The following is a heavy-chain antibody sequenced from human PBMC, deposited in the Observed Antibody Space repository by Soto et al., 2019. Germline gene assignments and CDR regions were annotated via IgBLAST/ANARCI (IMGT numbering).Heavy chain of an antibody. Sequence: GGSLRLSCAASGFTFSSYAMSWVRQAPGKGLEWVSAISGSGGSTYYADSVKGRFTISRDNYKNPLYLQMKSMRAEDTAVYYCAKSLQRWLQCFDYWGQGTLVTVSS. D-gene: IGHD5-12*01. CDR3: AKSLQRWLQCFDY. V-gene: IGHV3-23*01. J-gene: IGHJ4*02. CDR1: GFTFSSYA. CDR2: ISGSGGST.